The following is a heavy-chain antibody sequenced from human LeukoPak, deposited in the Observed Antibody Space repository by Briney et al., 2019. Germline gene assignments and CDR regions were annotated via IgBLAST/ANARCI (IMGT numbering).Heavy chain of an antibody. D-gene: IGHD6-13*01. CDR2: IYYSGST. J-gene: IGHJ4*02. CDR3: ASQIAAAALDY. Sequence: PSETLSLTCTVSGASISSSSYYWGWIRQPPGKGLEWIGSIYYSGSTYYNPSLKSRVTISVDTSKNQFSLKLSSVTAADTAVYYCASQIAAAALDYWGQGTLVTVSS. CDR1: GASISSSSYY. V-gene: IGHV4-39*01.